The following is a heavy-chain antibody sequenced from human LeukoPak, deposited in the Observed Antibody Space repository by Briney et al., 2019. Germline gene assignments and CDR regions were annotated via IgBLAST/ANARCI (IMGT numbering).Heavy chain of an antibody. V-gene: IGHV3-20*04. Sequence: GGSLRLSCAASGFTFDDYGMSWVRQAPGKGLEWVSGINWNGGSTGYADSVKGRFTISRDNSKNTLYLQMNSLRAEDTAVYYCAKRVLISPYDWGQGTLVTVSS. CDR2: INWNGGST. CDR1: GFTFDDYG. CDR3: AKRVLISPYD. D-gene: IGHD3-16*01. J-gene: IGHJ4*02.